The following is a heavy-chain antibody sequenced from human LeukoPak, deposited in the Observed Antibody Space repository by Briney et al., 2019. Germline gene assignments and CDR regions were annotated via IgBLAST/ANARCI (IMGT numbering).Heavy chain of an antibody. Sequence: ASVKVSCKGSGYSFTSYWIGWVRQMPGKGLEWMGIIYPGDSDTRYSPSFQGQVTISADKSISTAYLQWSSLKASDTAMYYCARLGRAYMPLTVFDYWGQGTLVTVSS. CDR3: ARLGRAYMPLTVFDY. D-gene: IGHD4-11*01. CDR1: GYSFTSYW. J-gene: IGHJ4*02. CDR2: IYPGDSDT. V-gene: IGHV5-51*01.